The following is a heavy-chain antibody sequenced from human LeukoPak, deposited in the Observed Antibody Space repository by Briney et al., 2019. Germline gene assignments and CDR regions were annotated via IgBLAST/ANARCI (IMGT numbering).Heavy chain of an antibody. CDR2: IYPRDGST. Sequence: ASVKVSCKASGYSFTSNYIHWVREAPGQGLEWMGMIYPRDGSTSYAQKFQGRVTVTRDTSTSTVHMELSGLRSEDTAVYYCARDQEAFDYWGQGTLVTVSS. J-gene: IGHJ4*02. CDR1: GYSFTSNY. V-gene: IGHV1-46*01. CDR3: ARDQEAFDY.